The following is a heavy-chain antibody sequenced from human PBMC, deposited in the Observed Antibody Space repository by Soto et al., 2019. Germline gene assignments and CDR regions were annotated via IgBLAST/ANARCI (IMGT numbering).Heavy chain of an antibody. CDR1: GYTFTAYP. CDR2: INAANGDT. CDR3: ARKDYYGAGVYYFDH. Sequence: QVHLVQSGAEVKKPGASVKVSCKASGYTFTAYPMHWVRQAPGQRLEWMGWINAANGDTGYSQKFHDRVTVTRDTSATTVYMELSSLTSEGTAVYYCARKDYYGAGVYYFDHWGQGTLVTVSS. D-gene: IGHD3-10*01. J-gene: IGHJ4*02. V-gene: IGHV1-3*01.